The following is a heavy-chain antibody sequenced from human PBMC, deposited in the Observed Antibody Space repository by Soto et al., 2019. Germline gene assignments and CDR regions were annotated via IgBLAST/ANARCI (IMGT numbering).Heavy chain of an antibody. Sequence: SETLSLTCTVSGGSIGSSSYYWGWIRQPPGKGLEWIGSIYYSGSTYYNPSLKSRVTISVDTSKNQFSLKLSSVTAADTAVYYCAIHASRPTAYWGKGTLVPVSS. V-gene: IGHV4-39*01. CDR2: IYYSGST. J-gene: IGHJ4*02. D-gene: IGHD6-13*01. CDR1: GGSIGSSSYY. CDR3: AIHASRPTAY.